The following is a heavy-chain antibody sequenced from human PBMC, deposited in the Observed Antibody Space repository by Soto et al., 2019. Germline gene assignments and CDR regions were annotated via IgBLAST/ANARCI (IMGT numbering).Heavy chain of an antibody. J-gene: IGHJ5*02. CDR3: ATAEAIVIAAAGTVNWFDP. Sequence: QVQLVQSGAEVKKPGASVKVSCKASGYTFTSYGISWVRQAPGQGLEWMGWISAYNGNTNYAQKLQGRVTMTTDTSTSTAYMELRSLRSDDTAVYYCATAEAIVIAAAGTVNWFDPWGQGTLVTVSS. CDR1: GYTFTSYG. CDR2: ISAYNGNT. D-gene: IGHD6-13*01. V-gene: IGHV1-18*01.